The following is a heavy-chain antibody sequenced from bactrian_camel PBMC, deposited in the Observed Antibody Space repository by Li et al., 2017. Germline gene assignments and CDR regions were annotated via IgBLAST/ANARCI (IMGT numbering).Heavy chain of an antibody. CDR3: AISKVVGGRPILSESEDLMKY. D-gene: IGHD2*01. CDR1: ELPYSTYS. CDR2: IANDGTT. V-gene: IGHV3S55*01. J-gene: IGHJ4*01. Sequence: HVQLVESGGGSVQAGGSLRLSCAASELPYSTYSMAWYRQAPGKERELVSSIANDGTTFYADSVKGRFTISLDNAKNTIYLQMNSLKPEDTAMYVCAISKVVGGRPILSESEDLMKYWGQGTQVTVS.